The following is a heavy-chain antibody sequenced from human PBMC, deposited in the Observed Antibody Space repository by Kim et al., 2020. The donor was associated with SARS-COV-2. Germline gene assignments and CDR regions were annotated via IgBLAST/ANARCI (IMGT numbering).Heavy chain of an antibody. J-gene: IGHJ4*02. D-gene: IGHD7-27*01. V-gene: IGHV3-30*15. Sequence: YYVDSVKGRFTISRDNSENTLYLQMSSLRPEDTAVYYCARDLTAVLGYFDYWGQGTQVTVSS. CDR3: ARDLTAVLGYFDY.